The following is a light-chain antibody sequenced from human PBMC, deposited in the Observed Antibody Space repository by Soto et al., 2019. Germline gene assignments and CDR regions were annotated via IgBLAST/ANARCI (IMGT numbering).Light chain of an antibody. CDR2: GAS. J-gene: IGKJ5*01. CDR1: QSVSSSY. V-gene: IGKV3-20*01. CDR3: QQYGSSPRIT. Sequence: EIVLTQSPGTLSLSTGKRATLSCRASQSVSSSYLAWYQQKPGQAPRLLIYGASSRATGIPDRFSGSGSGTDFTLTISRLEPEDFAVYYCQQYGSSPRITFGQGTRLEIK.